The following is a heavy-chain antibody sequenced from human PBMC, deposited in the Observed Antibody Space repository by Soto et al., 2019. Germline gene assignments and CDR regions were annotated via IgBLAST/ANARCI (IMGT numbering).Heavy chain of an antibody. Sequence: PGGSLRLSCAASGFTFSSSWMYWVRQGPGKGLVWVSRISSDGRSACYADSVKGRFTISSDNAKNTLYLQMNSLRAEDTAVYYCISVGPSFDYWGQGTLVTVSS. CDR1: GFTFSSSW. J-gene: IGHJ4*02. V-gene: IGHV3-74*01. D-gene: IGHD1-26*01. CDR2: ISSDGRSA. CDR3: ISVGPSFDY.